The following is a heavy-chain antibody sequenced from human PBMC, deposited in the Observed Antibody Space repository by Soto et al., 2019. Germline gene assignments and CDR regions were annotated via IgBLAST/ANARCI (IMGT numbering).Heavy chain of an antibody. CDR3: AKDQVVGATQSDY. V-gene: IGHV3-21*04. D-gene: IGHD1-26*01. CDR2: ISGTSDYI. CDR1: GFTFTSSS. Sequence: GGSLRLSCAASGFTFTSSSMNWVRQAPGKELEWVSSISGTSDYIDYADSVKGRLTISRDNSKNTLYLQMNSLRAEDTAVYYCAKDQVVGATQSDYWGQGTLVTVSS. J-gene: IGHJ4*02.